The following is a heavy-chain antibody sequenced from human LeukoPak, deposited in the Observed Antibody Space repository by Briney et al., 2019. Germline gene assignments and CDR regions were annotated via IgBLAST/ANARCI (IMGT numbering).Heavy chain of an antibody. CDR2: ISTRDNTR. D-gene: IGHD4-23*01. J-gene: IGHJ4*02. Sequence: GGSLRLSCTASGFTFSDYYMSWIRQTPGKGLEWLSYISTRDNTRQYADSVEGRFTISRDNANNSVFLQMNNLRAEDPTIYYCARGARWAYYFDYWGQGSLVTVPS. V-gene: IGHV3-11*01. CDR3: ARGARWAYYFDY. CDR1: GFTFSDYY.